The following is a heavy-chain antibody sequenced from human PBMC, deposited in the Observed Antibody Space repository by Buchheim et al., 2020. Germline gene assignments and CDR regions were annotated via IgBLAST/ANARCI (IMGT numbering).Heavy chain of an antibody. CDR2: TRNKANSYTT. J-gene: IGHJ5*02. CDR3: ARGDCGS. D-gene: IGHD2-21*01. V-gene: IGHV3-72*01. Sequence: EVQLVESGGGLVQPGGSLRLSCAASGFTLSDHYMNWVRQAPGRGLEWVALTRNKANSYTTEYAASVKGRFTIARDDSKNSLYLQMNSLKTEDTAVYYCARGDCGSCGQGTL. CDR1: GFTLSDHY.